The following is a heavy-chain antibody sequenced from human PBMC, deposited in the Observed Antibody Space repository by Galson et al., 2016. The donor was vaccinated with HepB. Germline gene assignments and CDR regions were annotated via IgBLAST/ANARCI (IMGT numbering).Heavy chain of an antibody. Sequence: SVKVSCKASGYTLTLYAMHWVRQAPGQRLEGMGWINAGNGNTKYSQRFQGRVTITRDTSASTAYMELSGLRSEDTAVYFCAREDGDSRVGDHGMDVWGQGTTVTVSS. V-gene: IGHV1-3*01. CDR3: AREDGDSRVGDHGMDV. CDR1: GYTLTLYA. D-gene: IGHD4-17*01. J-gene: IGHJ6*02. CDR2: INAGNGNT.